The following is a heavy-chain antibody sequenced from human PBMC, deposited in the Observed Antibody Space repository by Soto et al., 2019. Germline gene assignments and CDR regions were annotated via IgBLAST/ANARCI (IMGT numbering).Heavy chain of an antibody. V-gene: IGHV4-31*03. CDR2: IYYSGST. CDR3: AGRYYYDSSGRRGGTFDY. D-gene: IGHD3-22*01. Sequence: QVQLQESGPGLVKPSQTLSLTCTVSGGSISSGGYYWSWIRQHPGKGLEWIGYIYYSGSTYYNPSLKSRVTISVETSKNQFSLKLSSVTAADTAVYYCAGRYYYDSSGRRGGTFDYWGQGTLVTVSS. J-gene: IGHJ4*02. CDR1: GGSISSGGYY.